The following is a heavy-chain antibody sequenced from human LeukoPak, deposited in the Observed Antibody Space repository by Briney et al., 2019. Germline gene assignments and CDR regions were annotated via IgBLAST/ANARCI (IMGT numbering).Heavy chain of an antibody. CDR3: ARVISWSGSYYKAENWFDP. D-gene: IGHD3-10*01. J-gene: IGHJ5*02. Sequence: SVKVSCKASGGTFSSYAISWVRQAPGQGLEWMGGIIPIFGTANYAQKFQGRVTITADESTSTAYMELSSLRSEDTAVYYCARVISWSGSYYKAENWFDPWGQGTLVTVSS. V-gene: IGHV1-69*01. CDR2: IIPIFGTA. CDR1: GGTFSSYA.